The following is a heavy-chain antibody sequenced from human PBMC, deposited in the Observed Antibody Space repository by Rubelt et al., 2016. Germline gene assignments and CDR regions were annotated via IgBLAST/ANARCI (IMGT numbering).Heavy chain of an antibody. Sequence: QAQLQESGPGLVKPSETLSLTCTVSGGSVSSGSYYWSWIRQPPGKGLEWIGYIYYSGSTNYTPSLKSRVTISVDTSKNQFSLKLSSVTAADTAVYYCARVLDSSGWYSDYWGQGTLVTVSS. J-gene: IGHJ4*02. CDR2: IYYSGST. V-gene: IGHV4-61*01. CDR3: ARVLDSSGWYSDY. CDR1: GGSVSSGSYY. D-gene: IGHD6-19*01.